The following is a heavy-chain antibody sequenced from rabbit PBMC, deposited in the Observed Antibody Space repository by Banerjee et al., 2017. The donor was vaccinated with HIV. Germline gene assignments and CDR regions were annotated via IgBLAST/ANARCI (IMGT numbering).Heavy chain of an antibody. J-gene: IGHJ4*01. CDR3: VRETETYAGDAGYGYYFDL. D-gene: IGHD6-1*01. V-gene: IGHV1S45*01. Sequence: QEQLVESGGGLVQPEGSLTLTCTASGFSFSSNNWICWVRQAPGKGLEWIGYCYPDYGTTDYATWVNGRFTISLDSAQNTVFLRMTSLTAADTATYFCVRETETYAGDAGYGYYFDLWGPGTLVTVS. CDR1: GFSFSSNNW. CDR2: CYPDYGTT.